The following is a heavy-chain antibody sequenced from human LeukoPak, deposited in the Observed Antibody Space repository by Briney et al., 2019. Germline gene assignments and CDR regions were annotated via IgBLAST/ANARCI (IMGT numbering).Heavy chain of an antibody. CDR1: GYTFTDYY. J-gene: IGHJ4*02. CDR2: INPNSGGT. Sequence: ASVKVSCKASGYTFTDYYMHWVRQAPGQGLEWMGWINPNSGGTNYAQKFQGRVTMTRDTSISTVYMEMSRLRSDDTAVYYCARESVPAVAARRGLNYWGQGTLVAVSS. V-gene: IGHV1-2*02. CDR3: ARESVPAVAARRGLNY. D-gene: IGHD6-6*01.